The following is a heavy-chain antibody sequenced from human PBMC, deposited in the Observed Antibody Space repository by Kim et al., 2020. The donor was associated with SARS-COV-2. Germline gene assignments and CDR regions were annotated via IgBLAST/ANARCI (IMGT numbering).Heavy chain of an antibody. D-gene: IGHD1-26*01. CDR1: GFTFSQYY. J-gene: IGHJ5*01. Sequence: GGSLRLSCAASGFTFSQYYMNWVRQAPGKGLEWVSSISSSSTYIYQPDSLKGRFSISRDDAKNSLYLHMNSLRAEDTGVYYCSRSLVDTTGDSWGQGTLVTVSS. CDR3: SRSLVDTTGDS. V-gene: IGHV3-21*06. CDR2: ISSSSTYI.